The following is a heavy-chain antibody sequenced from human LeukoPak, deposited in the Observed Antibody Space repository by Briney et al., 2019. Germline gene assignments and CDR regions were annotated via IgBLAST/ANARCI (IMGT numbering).Heavy chain of an antibody. V-gene: IGHV3-21*01. Sequence: GGSLRLSCAASGFTFSSYSMNWVRQAPGKGLEWVSSISSSSDYIYYADSLKGRFTISRDNAKNSLYLQMNSLRAEDTAVYYCVRLGSGWSMDYWGQGTLVTVSS. J-gene: IGHJ4*02. CDR3: VRLGSGWSMDY. CDR1: GFTFSSYS. CDR2: ISSSSDYI. D-gene: IGHD6-19*01.